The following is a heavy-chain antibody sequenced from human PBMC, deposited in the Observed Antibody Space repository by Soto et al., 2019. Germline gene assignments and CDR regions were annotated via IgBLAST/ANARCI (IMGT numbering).Heavy chain of an antibody. J-gene: IGHJ6*02. D-gene: IGHD1-1*01. Sequence: QVQVVQSWAEVKKPGASVKVSCKASGYTFSTYAIHWVRQAPGQSLEWMGWLNGGTGQTRYSQRFQDRVTITRDTSASTAYMEVSSLRPEDTAVYYCARGKGMEENYYYYGMDIWGQGTTVTVSS. CDR3: ARGKGMEENYYYYGMDI. V-gene: IGHV1-3*01. CDR1: GYTFSTYA. CDR2: LNGGTGQT.